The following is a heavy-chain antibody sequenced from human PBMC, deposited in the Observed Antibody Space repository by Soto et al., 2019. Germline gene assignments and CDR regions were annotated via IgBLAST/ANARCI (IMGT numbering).Heavy chain of an antibody. CDR1: GGSISSSSYY. CDR2: IYYSGST. CDR3: ARHKTMWFGELYNWFDP. D-gene: IGHD3-10*01. J-gene: IGHJ5*02. Sequence: SETLSLTCTVSGGSISSSSYYWGWIRQPPGKGLEWIGSIYYSGSTYYNPSLKSRVTISVDTSKNQFSLKLSSVTAADTAVYYCARHKTMWFGELYNWFDPWGQGTLVTVPQ. V-gene: IGHV4-39*01.